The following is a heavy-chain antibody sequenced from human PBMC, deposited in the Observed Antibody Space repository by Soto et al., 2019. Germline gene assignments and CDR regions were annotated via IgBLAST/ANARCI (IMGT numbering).Heavy chain of an antibody. J-gene: IGHJ6*02. CDR1: GFTFSSYW. Sequence: PGGSLRLSCAASGFTFSSYWMSWVRQAPGKGLEWVANIKQDGSEKYYVDSVKGRFTISRDNAKSSLYLQMNSLRAEDTAVYYCARVGDYYYYGMDVWGQGTTVTVSS. CDR3: ARVGDYYYYGMDV. CDR2: IKQDGSEK. V-gene: IGHV3-7*01.